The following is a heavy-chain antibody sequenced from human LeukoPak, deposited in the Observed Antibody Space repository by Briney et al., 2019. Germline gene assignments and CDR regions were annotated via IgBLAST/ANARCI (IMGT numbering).Heavy chain of an antibody. CDR3: ARSPSGSFDYFDY. CDR2: INAGNGNT. J-gene: IGHJ4*02. CDR1: GYTFASYA. V-gene: IGHV1-3*01. D-gene: IGHD1-26*01. Sequence: ASVKVYCKASGYTFASYAMHWVRQAPGQRLEWMGWINAGNGNTKYSQKFQGRVTITRDTSASTAYMELSSLRSEDTAVYYCARSPSGSFDYFDYWGQGTLVTVSS.